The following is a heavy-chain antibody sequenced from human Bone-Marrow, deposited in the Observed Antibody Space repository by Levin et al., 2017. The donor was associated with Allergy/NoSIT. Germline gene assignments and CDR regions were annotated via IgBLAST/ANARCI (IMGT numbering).Heavy chain of an antibody. CDR1: GFTFSIYS. CDR3: ARQLGNFWSGYNYFDY. J-gene: IGHJ4*02. V-gene: IGHV3-21*01. D-gene: IGHD3-3*01. CDR2: ISSSGSDM. Sequence: GGSLRLSCTVSGFTFSIYSINWVRQAPGKGLEWVSSISSSGSDMYYVDSVKGRFTISRDNAKNSLTLQMNSLRVEDTAVYYCARQLGNFWSGYNYFDYWGKGTLVTVSS.